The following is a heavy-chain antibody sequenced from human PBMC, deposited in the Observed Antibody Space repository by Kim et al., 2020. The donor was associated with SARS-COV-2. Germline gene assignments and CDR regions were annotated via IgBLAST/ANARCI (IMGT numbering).Heavy chain of an antibody. CDR1: GFSFEDYA. D-gene: IGHD2-2*01. J-gene: IGHJ3*02. V-gene: IGHV3-43*02. CDR3: SPLHAMNAFDI. CDR2: ISADGGIT. Sequence: GGSLRLSCAASGFSFEDYAMHWVRQAPGKGLEWVSLISADGGITSYADSVKGRFTISRDTGKNSLFLQMNSLRTEDTALYYCSPLHAMNAFDIWGQGTMVTVSS.